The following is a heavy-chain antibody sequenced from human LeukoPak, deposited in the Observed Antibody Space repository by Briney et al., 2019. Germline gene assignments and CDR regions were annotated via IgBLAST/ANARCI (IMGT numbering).Heavy chain of an antibody. CDR3: ARGAAGIAGAVSWFDP. D-gene: IGHD6-13*01. CDR1: GYTFSGYY. J-gene: IGHJ5*02. CDR2: INPNSGGA. Sequence: ASVMVSCKVSGYTFSGYYMHWVRQAPGQGLEWMGWINPNSGGANYAQNFQGRVTMTRDTSISTAYMDLSRLRSDDTAVYYCARGAAGIAGAVSWFDPWGQGTLVTVSS. V-gene: IGHV1-2*02.